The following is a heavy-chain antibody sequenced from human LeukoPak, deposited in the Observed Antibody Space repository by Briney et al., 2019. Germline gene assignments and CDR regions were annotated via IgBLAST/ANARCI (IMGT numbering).Heavy chain of an antibody. Sequence: SETLSLTCTVSGGSISSYYWSWIRQPPGKGLEWIGYIYYSGSINYNPSLKSRVTISVDTSKNQFSLKLSSVTAADTAVYYCARGYYDSSGYYPVQLPADYWGQGTLVTVSS. V-gene: IGHV4-59*01. CDR1: GGSISSYY. CDR2: IYYSGSI. D-gene: IGHD3-22*01. J-gene: IGHJ4*02. CDR3: ARGYYDSSGYYPVQLPADY.